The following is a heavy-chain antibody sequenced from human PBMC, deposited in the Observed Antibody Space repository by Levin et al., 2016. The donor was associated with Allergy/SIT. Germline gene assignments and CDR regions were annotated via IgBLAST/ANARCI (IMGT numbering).Heavy chain of an antibody. CDR3: AKVESSGWYGRVFNWFDP. CDR1: GFTFSSYS. D-gene: IGHD6-19*01. CDR2: ISSSSSYI. Sequence: ETLSLTCAASGFTFSSYSMNWVRQAPGKGLEWVSSISSSSSYIYYADSVKGRFTISRDNAKNTLYLQMNSLRAEDTAVYYCAKVESSGWYGRVFNWFDPWGQGTLVTVSS. V-gene: IGHV3-21*04. J-gene: IGHJ5*02.